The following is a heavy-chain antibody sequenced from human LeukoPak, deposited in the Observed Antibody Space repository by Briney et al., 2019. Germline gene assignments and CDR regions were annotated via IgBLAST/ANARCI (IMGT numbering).Heavy chain of an antibody. CDR2: IYCSGSS. J-gene: IGHJ4*02. Sequence: SETLSLTCTVSGGSISNSYWSWIRQPPGKGLEWIGYIYCSGSSYYNPSLKSRVTISVDTSKNQFSLKLTSVTAADTAVYYCARGEMATTYYFDYWGQGTLVTVSS. CDR3: ARGEMATTYYFDY. CDR1: GGSISNSY. V-gene: IGHV4-59*12. D-gene: IGHD5-24*01.